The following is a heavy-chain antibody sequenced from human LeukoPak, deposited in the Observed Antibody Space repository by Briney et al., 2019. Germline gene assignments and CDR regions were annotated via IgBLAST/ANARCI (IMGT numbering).Heavy chain of an antibody. D-gene: IGHD5-24*01. V-gene: IGHV4-34*01. CDR2: INHSGST. J-gene: IGHJ3*02. CDR3: ARVPQRWLQLQGAFDI. CDR1: GGSFSGYY. Sequence: PSETLSLTCAVYGGSFSGYYWSWIRQPPGKGLEWIGEINHSGSTNYNPSLKSRVTISVDTSKNQFSVKLSSVTAADTAVYYCARVPQRWLQLQGAFDIWGQGTMVTVSS.